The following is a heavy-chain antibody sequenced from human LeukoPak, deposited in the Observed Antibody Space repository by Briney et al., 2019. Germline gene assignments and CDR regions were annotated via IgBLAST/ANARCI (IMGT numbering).Heavy chain of an antibody. V-gene: IGHV3-20*04. D-gene: IGHD5-24*01. J-gene: IGHJ4*02. CDR1: GFTFDDYG. CDR2: ITWSGGST. CDR3: ARGGEPMTTFTHAPY. Sequence: GGSLRLSCAASGFTFDDYGMNWVRQAPGKGLEWVSGITWSGGSTGYTDSVKGRFTISRDNAKNSLYLQMNSLRAEDTAVYYCARGGEPMTTFTHAPYWGQGTLVTVSS.